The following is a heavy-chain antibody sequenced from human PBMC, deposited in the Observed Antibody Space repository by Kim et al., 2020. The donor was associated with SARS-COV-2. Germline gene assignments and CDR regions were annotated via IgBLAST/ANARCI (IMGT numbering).Heavy chain of an antibody. J-gene: IGHJ4*02. Sequence: GGSLRLSCAASGFTFSSSWMHWVRQVPGKGLVWVSRINWDGNTIGYADSVKGRFTISRDNAESTLYLQMNSLRAEDTAVYYCVRELANCGGDSLHYWGQGTLVTVSS. CDR3: VRELANCGGDSLHY. CDR2: INWDGNTI. D-gene: IGHD2-21*02. CDR1: GFTFSSSW. V-gene: IGHV3-74*01.